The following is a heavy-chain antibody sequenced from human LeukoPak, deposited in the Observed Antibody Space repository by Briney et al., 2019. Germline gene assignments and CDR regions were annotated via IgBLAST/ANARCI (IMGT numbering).Heavy chain of an antibody. CDR2: ISGSGGST. CDR1: GFTFSSCG. V-gene: IGHV3-23*01. Sequence: GGSLRLSCAASGFTFSSCGMSWVRQAPGKGLEWVSAISGSGGSTYYADSVKGRFTISRDNSKNTLYLQMNGLRAEDTAVYYCAKGNMGFDIWGQGTMVTVSS. D-gene: IGHD2/OR15-2a*01. J-gene: IGHJ3*02. CDR3: AKGNMGFDI.